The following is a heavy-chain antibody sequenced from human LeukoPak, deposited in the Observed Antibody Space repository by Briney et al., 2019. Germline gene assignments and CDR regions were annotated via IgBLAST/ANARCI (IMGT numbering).Heavy chain of an antibody. J-gene: IGHJ5*02. CDR1: GFTFSSYS. Sequence: PGGSLRLSCAASGFTFSSYSMNWVRQAPGKGLEWVSSISSSTTYIYYADSLKGRFTISRDNAKNSLYLQMNSLRDEDTAVYYCARGKTSQNIVTRKTYNWFDPWGQGTLVTVSS. D-gene: IGHD2/OR15-2a*01. CDR3: ARGKTSQNIVTRKTYNWFDP. CDR2: ISSSTTYI. V-gene: IGHV3-21*03.